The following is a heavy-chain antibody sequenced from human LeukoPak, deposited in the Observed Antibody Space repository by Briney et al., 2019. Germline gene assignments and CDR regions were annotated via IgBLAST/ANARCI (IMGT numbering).Heavy chain of an antibody. D-gene: IGHD3-22*01. CDR1: GGSISGYY. J-gene: IGHJ5*02. CDR2: INHSGST. Sequence: SETLSLTCSVSGGSISGYYWSWIRQPPGKGLEWIGEINHSGSTNYNPSLKSRVTISVDTSKNQFSLKLSSVTAADTAVYYCARLRIVVVITTGWFDPWGQGTLVTVSS. V-gene: IGHV4-34*01. CDR3: ARLRIVVVITTGWFDP.